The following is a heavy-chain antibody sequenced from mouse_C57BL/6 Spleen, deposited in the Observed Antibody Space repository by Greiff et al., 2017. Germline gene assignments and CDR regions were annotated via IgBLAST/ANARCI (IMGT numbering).Heavy chain of an antibody. CDR3: AKDPAHYYGNSYGY. Sequence: EVQLQQSGPELVKPGASVKISCKASGYTFTDYYMNWVKQSHGKSLEWIGDITPNNGGTSYNQKFKGKATLTVDKSSSTAYMELRSLTSEDSAVYFCAKDPAHYYGNSYGYWGQGTTLTVSS. CDR2: ITPNNGGT. D-gene: IGHD1-1*01. V-gene: IGHV1-26*01. J-gene: IGHJ2*01. CDR1: GYTFTDYY.